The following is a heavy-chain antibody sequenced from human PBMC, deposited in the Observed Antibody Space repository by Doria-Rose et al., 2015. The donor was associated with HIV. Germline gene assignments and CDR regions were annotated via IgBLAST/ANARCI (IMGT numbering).Heavy chain of an antibody. V-gene: IGHV4-34*01. CDR3: ARGPRYNFWSGYSNSTDLGYY. J-gene: IGHJ4*02. CDR2: INHSGST. Sequence: LKPSETLSLTCAVYGGSFSGYYWSWIRQPPGKGLEWIGEINHSGSTNYNPSLKSRVTISVDTSKNQFSLKLSSVTAADTAVYYCARGPRYNFWSGYSNSTDLGYYWGQGTLVTVSS. D-gene: IGHD3-3*01. CDR1: GGSFSGYY.